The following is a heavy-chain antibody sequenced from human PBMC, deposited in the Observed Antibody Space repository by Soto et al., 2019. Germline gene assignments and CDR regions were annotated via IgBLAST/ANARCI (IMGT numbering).Heavy chain of an antibody. Sequence: QVHLVQSGAEVKKPGASVKVSCKASGYTFSNYGISWVRQAPGQGLEWMGWITAYNDKSDFAQKFQGRVNMTPDTPTNTAYKELRGLRYDDTAVYFCARDRGPKSGYDYSYFYYGLDVWGQGTTVTVSS. V-gene: IGHV1-18*01. CDR3: ARDRGPKSGYDYSYFYYGLDV. D-gene: IGHD5-12*01. J-gene: IGHJ6*02. CDR2: ITAYNDKS. CDR1: GYTFSNYG.